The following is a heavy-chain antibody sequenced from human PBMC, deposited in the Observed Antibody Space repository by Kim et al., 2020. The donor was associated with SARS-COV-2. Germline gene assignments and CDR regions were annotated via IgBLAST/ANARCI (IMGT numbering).Heavy chain of an antibody. J-gene: IGHJ6*02. D-gene: IGHD1-26*01. Sequence: SETLSLTCTVSGGSISSYYWSWIRQPPGKGLEWIGYIYYSGSTNYNPSLKSRVTISVDTSKNQFSLKLSSVTAADTAVYYCARRQALVGATPWTYYYYGMDVWGQGTTVTVSS. CDR3: ARRQALVGATPWTYYYYGMDV. CDR1: GGSISSYY. V-gene: IGHV4-59*08. CDR2: IYYSGST.